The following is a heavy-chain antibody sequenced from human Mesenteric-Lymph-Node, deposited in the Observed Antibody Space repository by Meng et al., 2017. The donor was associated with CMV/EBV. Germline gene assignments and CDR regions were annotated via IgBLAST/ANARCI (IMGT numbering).Heavy chain of an antibody. V-gene: IGHV4-61*01. CDR1: GDSVSSGSYY. D-gene: IGHD2-2*01. Sequence: GSLRLSCTVSGDSVSSGSYYWSWIRQPPGKGLEYIGYVYYSGSTTYNPSLKSRVTISVDTSKNQFSLKLSSVTAADTAVYYCARHGSTSLYYYYYYGMDVWGQGTTVTVSS. CDR2: VYYSGST. CDR3: ARHGSTSLYYYYYYGMDV. J-gene: IGHJ6*02.